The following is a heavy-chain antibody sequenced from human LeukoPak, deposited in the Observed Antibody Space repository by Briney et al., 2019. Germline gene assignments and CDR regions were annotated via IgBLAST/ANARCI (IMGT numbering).Heavy chain of an antibody. Sequence: GGSLRLSCAASGFTFDDYAMHWVRQAPGKGLAWVSCISWNSGSIGYADSVKGRFTISRDNAKNSLYLQMNSLRAEDTALYYCAKDAGWELLEHFDCWGQGTLVTVSS. V-gene: IGHV3-9*01. CDR1: GFTFDDYA. J-gene: IGHJ4*02. D-gene: IGHD1-26*01. CDR2: ISWNSGSI. CDR3: AKDAGWELLEHFDC.